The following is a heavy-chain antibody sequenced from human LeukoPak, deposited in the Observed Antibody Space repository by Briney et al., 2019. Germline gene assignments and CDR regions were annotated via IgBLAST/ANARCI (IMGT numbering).Heavy chain of an antibody. Sequence: GASVKVSCKASGGTFSSYAISWVRQAPGQGLEWMGGIIPIFGTANYAQKFQGRVTITADESTSTAYMELSSLRAEDTAVYYCTKDPTYSSGWYGDYWGQGTLVTVSS. CDR2: IIPIFGTA. CDR1: GGTFSSYA. J-gene: IGHJ4*02. V-gene: IGHV1-69*01. D-gene: IGHD6-19*01. CDR3: TKDPTYSSGWYGDY.